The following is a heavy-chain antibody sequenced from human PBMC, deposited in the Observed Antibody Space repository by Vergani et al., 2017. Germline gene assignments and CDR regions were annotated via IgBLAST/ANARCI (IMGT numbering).Heavy chain of an antibody. CDR2: INPSGGST. Sequence: QVQLVQSGAEVKKPGASVKVSCKASGYTFTSYYMHWVRQAPGQGLEWMGIINPSGGSTSYAQKFQGRVTMTRDTSTSTVYMELSSLRSEDTAVYYCARLAAPVYYDILTGYPDYWGQGTLVTVSS. J-gene: IGHJ4*02. V-gene: IGHV1-46*01. D-gene: IGHD3-9*01. CDR3: ARLAAPVYYDILTGYPDY. CDR1: GYTFTSYY.